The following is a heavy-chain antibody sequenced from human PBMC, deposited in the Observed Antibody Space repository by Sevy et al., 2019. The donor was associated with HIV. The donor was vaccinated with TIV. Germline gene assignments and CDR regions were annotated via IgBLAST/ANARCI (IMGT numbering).Heavy chain of an antibody. CDR1: GYTFTDYY. Sequence: ASVKVSCKASGYTFTDYYLHWVRQAPGQELEWMTYINPNTGVKNYAKKFRSRVTITTDTSINTVYMELTRMTSDDTAVYFCARGRVIFDYWGQGTLVTVSS. CDR2: INPNTGVK. V-gene: IGHV1-2*02. J-gene: IGHJ4*02. CDR3: ARGRVIFDY.